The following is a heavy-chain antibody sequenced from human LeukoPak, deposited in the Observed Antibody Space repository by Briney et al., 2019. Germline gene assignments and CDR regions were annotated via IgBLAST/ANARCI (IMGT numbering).Heavy chain of an antibody. D-gene: IGHD3-3*01. Sequence: SETLSLTCTVSGGSISSGGYYWSWIRQPPGKGLEWIGYIYHSGSTYYNPSLKSRVTISVDRSKNQFSLKLSSVTAADTAVYYCARAPRTHDFWSGYSQATHYYYYMDVWGKGTTVTVSS. CDR1: GGSISSGGYY. CDR2: IYHSGST. V-gene: IGHV4-30-2*01. CDR3: ARAPRTHDFWSGYSQATHYYYYMDV. J-gene: IGHJ6*03.